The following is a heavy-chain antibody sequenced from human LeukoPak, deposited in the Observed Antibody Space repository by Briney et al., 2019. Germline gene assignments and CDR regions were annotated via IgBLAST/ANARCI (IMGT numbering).Heavy chain of an antibody. Sequence: SETLSLTCAVYGGSFSGYYWSWIRQPPGKGLKWIGEINHSGSTNYNPSLKSRVTISVDTSKNQLSLKLSSVTAADTAVYYCARHAPIKTTVTTSHAFDIWGQGTMVTVSS. CDR3: ARHAPIKTTVTTSHAFDI. J-gene: IGHJ3*02. CDR1: GGSFSGYY. V-gene: IGHV4-34*01. D-gene: IGHD4-17*01. CDR2: INHSGST.